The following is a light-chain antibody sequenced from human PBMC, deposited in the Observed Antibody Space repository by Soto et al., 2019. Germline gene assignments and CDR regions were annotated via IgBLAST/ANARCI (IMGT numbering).Light chain of an antibody. Sequence: EIVLTQSPATLSLSPGEGATLSCRASQSIGTYLAWYQHKPGQAPRLLIFDASNRATGIPARFSGSGSGTDFTLTISSLEPEDFAVYYCQQDYNLPFTFGQGTRLEIK. J-gene: IGKJ5*01. CDR1: QSIGTY. V-gene: IGKV3-11*01. CDR2: DAS. CDR3: QQDYNLPFT.